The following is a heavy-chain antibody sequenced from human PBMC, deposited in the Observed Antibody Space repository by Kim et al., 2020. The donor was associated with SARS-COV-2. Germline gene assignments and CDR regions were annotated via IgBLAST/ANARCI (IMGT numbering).Heavy chain of an antibody. CDR1: GFTFSSYE. CDR2: ISSSGSTI. D-gene: IGHD3-22*01. J-gene: IGHJ3*02. V-gene: IGHV3-48*03. CDR3: ARMYYYDSSGYYVLFPYDAFDI. Sequence: GGSLRLSCAASGFTFSSYEMNWVRQAPGKGLEWVSYISSSGSTIYYADSVKGRFTISRDNAKNSLYLQMNSLRAEDTAVYYCARMYYYDSSGYYVLFPYDAFDIWGQGTMVTVSS.